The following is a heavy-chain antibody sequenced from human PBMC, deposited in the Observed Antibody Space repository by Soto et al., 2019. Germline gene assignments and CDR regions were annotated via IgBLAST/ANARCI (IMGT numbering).Heavy chain of an antibody. CDR3: ARGGHVVVVTAAFDY. V-gene: IGHV1-46*01. Sequence: GASVKVSCKASGNTFTNYYIHWVRQAPGQGLEWMGTINPSGGHTTYAQKFLGRVTMTRDTSTSTLYMELTSLRSEDTAVYYCARGGHVVVVTAAFDYWGQGTPVTVYS. CDR1: GNTFTNYY. CDR2: INPSGGHT. D-gene: IGHD2-21*02. J-gene: IGHJ4*02.